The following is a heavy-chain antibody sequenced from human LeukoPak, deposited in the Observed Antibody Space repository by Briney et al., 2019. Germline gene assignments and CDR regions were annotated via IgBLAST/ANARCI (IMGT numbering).Heavy chain of an antibody. Sequence: ASVKVSCKASGYTFTGYYMHWVRQAPGQGLEWMGWINPNSGGTNYAQKFQGRVTVTRDTSIGTAYMELSRLRSDDTAVYYCARPNFWSGYYQGYWGQGTLVTVSS. V-gene: IGHV1-2*02. CDR3: ARPNFWSGYYQGY. CDR2: INPNSGGT. J-gene: IGHJ4*02. CDR1: GYTFTGYY. D-gene: IGHD3-3*01.